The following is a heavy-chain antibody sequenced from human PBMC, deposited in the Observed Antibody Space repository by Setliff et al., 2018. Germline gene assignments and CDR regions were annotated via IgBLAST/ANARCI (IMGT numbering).Heavy chain of an antibody. V-gene: IGHV5-51*01. CDR2: IYPSDSRA. D-gene: IGHD6-13*01. CDR3: ARALASAGTVYFDY. J-gene: IGHJ4*02. CDR1: GYTFSRYW. Sequence: PGESLKISCKASGYTFSRYWIGWVRQMPGKGLEWLGIIYPSDSRARYSPSFQGQVTISADKSISTAYLQWSSLKASDTAMYYCARALASAGTVYFDYWGQGTLVTVSS.